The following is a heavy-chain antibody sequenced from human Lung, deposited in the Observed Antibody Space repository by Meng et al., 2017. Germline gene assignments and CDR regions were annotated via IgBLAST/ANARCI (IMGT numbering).Heavy chain of an antibody. J-gene: IGHJ5*02. CDR3: ARGSITMVRGVSVFDP. CDR1: GGSISSSNW. CDR2: IYHSGST. V-gene: IGHV4-4*02. D-gene: IGHD3-10*01. Sequence: VPVQEAGPGLGKPSGTLSLTCAVSGGSISSSNWWSWVRQPPGKGLEWIGEIYHSGSTNYNPSLKSRVTISVDKSKNQFSLKLSSVTAADTAVYYCARGSITMVRGVSVFDPWGQGTLVTVSS.